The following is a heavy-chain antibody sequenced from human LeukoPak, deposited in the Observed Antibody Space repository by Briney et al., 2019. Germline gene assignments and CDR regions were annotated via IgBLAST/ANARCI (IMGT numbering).Heavy chain of an antibody. CDR2: IIPIFGTA. CDR1: GGTFSSYA. J-gene: IGHJ4*02. Sequence: GASVKVSCKASGGTFSSYAISWVRQAPGQGLEWMGGIIPIFGTANYAQKFQGRVTITADESTSKAYMELSSLRSEDTAVYYCARDGVEMATIHRGYFDYWGQGTLVTVSS. CDR3: ARDGVEMATIHRGYFDY. D-gene: IGHD5-24*01. V-gene: IGHV1-69*13.